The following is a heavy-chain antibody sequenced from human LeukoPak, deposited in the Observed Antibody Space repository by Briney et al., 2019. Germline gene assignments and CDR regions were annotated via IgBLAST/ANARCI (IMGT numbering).Heavy chain of an antibody. CDR1: GGSFSGYN. CDR2: INHSGST. Sequence: SETLSLTCTVYGGSFSGYNWSWIRQPPGKGLEWIGEINHSGSTNYNPSLKSRVTISVDASRTQFSLKLSSVTAADTAVYYCARYIPAAGFDYWGQGTLVTVSS. CDR3: ARYIPAAGFDY. V-gene: IGHV4-34*01. D-gene: IGHD6-13*01. J-gene: IGHJ4*02.